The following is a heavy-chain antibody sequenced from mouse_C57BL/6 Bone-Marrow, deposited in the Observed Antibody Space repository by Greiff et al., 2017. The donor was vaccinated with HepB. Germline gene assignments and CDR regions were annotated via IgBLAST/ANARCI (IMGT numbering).Heavy chain of an antibody. CDR1: GFTFSSYA. V-gene: IGHV5-4*01. D-gene: IGHD2-14*01. CDR2: ISDGGSYT. Sequence: EVKLVESGGGLVKPGGSLKLSCAASGFTFSSYAMSWVRQTPEKRLEWVATISDGGSYTYYPDNVKGRFTISRDNAKNNLYLQMSHLKSEDTAMYYCARERVPAWFAYWGQGTLVTVSA. CDR3: ARERVPAWFAY. J-gene: IGHJ3*01.